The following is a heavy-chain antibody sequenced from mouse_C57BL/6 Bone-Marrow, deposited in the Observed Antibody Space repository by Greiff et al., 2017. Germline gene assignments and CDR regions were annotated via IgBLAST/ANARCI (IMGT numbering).Heavy chain of an antibody. V-gene: IGHV1-52*01. J-gene: IGHJ2*01. D-gene: IGHD1-1*01. Sequence: QVQLQQPGAELVRPGSSVKLSCKASGYTFTSYWMHWVKQRPIQGLELIGNIDPSDSETHYNQKFKDKATLTVDKSSSTAYMQLSSLTSEDSAVYYCARLIYYYGSSYGDYWGQGTTLTVSS. CDR2: IDPSDSET. CDR1: GYTFTSYW. CDR3: ARLIYYYGSSYGDY.